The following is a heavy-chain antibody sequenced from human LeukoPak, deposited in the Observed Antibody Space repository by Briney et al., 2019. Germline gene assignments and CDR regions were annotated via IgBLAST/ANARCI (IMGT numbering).Heavy chain of an antibody. CDR2: IQYDGSKK. V-gene: IGHV3-30*02. CDR1: GFTFSRHG. J-gene: IGHJ4*02. Sequence: PGGSLRLSCAASGFTFSRHGMHWVRQAPGKGLEWVTFIQYDGSKKYYADSVKGRFTISRDNSKNTLYLEMNSLRAEDTAVYYCAKDIGSYYDYWGQGILVTVSS. D-gene: IGHD3-10*01. CDR3: AKDIGSYYDY.